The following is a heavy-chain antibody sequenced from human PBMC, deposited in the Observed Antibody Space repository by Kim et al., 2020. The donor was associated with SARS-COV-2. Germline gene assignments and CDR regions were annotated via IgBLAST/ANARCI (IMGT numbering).Heavy chain of an antibody. CDR1: GDSVSTNRAA. Sequence: SQTLSLTCAISGDSVSTNRAAWYWIRQSPSRGLEWLGRTYYRSKWLNDYALSLKSRIIINTDTSKNQFSLHLNSVTPEDTAVYYCAKEPAAGYFESWGQGTLVTVSS. V-gene: IGHV6-1*01. J-gene: IGHJ4*02. CDR2: TYYRSKWLN. D-gene: IGHD6-13*01. CDR3: AKEPAAGYFES.